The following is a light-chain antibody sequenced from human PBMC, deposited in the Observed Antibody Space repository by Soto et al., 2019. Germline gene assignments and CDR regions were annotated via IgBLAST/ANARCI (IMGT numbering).Light chain of an antibody. CDR1: QSVIYSSNNKNY. CDR3: QQYYSTPLT. J-gene: IGKJ3*01. Sequence: DMVMTQSPDSLAVSLGERATINCKSSQSVIYSSNNKNYLAWYQQKPGQPPKLLIYWASTRESGVPDRFSGSGSGTDFTLTISSLQAEDVAVYYSQQYYSTPLTFGPGTKVDIK. V-gene: IGKV4-1*01. CDR2: WAS.